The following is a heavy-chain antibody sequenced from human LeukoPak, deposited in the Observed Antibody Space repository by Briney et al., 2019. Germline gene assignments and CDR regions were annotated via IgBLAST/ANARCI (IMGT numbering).Heavy chain of an antibody. Sequence: SVKVSCKASGGTFSSYAISWVRQAPGQGLEWMGGIIPIFGTANYAQKFQGRVTITTDESTSTAYMELSSLRSEDTAVYYCTGEKNGYFDYWGQGTLVTVSS. CDR1: GGTFSSYA. CDR2: IIPIFGTA. V-gene: IGHV1-69*05. D-gene: IGHD2-8*01. J-gene: IGHJ4*02. CDR3: TGEKNGYFDY.